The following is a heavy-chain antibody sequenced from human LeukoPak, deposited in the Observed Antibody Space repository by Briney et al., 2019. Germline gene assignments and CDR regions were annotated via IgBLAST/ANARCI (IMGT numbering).Heavy chain of an antibody. CDR1: GGSISSSSYY. D-gene: IGHD4-23*01. CDR3: ARRVTGRPPGGVRP. J-gene: IGHJ5*02. CDR2: IYYGGST. V-gene: IGHV4-61*05. Sequence: SETLSLTCTVSGGSISSSSYYWGWIRQPPGKGLEWIGYIYYGGSTNYNPSLKSRVTISVDTSKNQFSLKLSSVTAADTAVYYCARRVTGRPPGGVRPLGQGTLVT.